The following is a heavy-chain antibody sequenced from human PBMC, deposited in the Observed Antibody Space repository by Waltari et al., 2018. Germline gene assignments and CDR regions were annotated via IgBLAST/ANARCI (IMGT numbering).Heavy chain of an antibody. Sequence: QLQLQESGPGLVKPSETLSLTCTVSGGSISSSSYYWGWIRQPPGKGLEWIGSIYYSGTTYNNPPLQCRVTISVDPPKNKCSLKLISVTAADAAVYYCARQRFLEWLSIINWFDPWGQGTLVTVSS. J-gene: IGHJ5*02. CDR2: IYYSGTT. CDR1: GGSISSSSYY. V-gene: IGHV4-39*01. D-gene: IGHD3-3*01. CDR3: ARQRFLEWLSIINWFDP.